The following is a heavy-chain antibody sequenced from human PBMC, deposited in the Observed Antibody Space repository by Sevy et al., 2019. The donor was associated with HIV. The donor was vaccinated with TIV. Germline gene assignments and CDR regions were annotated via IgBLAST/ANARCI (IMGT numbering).Heavy chain of an antibody. CDR2: INSDVGST. J-gene: IGHJ4*02. CDR1: GFNFYIYW. Sequence: GGSLRLSCAASGFNFYIYWIHWVRQAPGKGLVWVSRINSDVGSTSHADSVKGRFTISRDNAKNTVYLQMSSLRAEDTAVYYCARGTAGTFDYWGQGTLVTISS. V-gene: IGHV3-74*01. D-gene: IGHD1-1*01. CDR3: ARGTAGTFDY.